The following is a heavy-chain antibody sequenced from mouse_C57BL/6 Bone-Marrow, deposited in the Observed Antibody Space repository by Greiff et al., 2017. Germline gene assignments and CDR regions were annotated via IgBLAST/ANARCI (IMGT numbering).Heavy chain of an antibody. Sequence: QVQLQQSGAELARPGASVKLSCKASGYTFTSYGISWVKQRTGQGLEWIGEIYPRSGNTYYNEKFKGKATLPADKSSSTAYMELRSLTSEDSAVYFCARDVYGSSYGAMDFWGQGTSVTVSS. V-gene: IGHV1-81*01. CDR2: IYPRSGNT. CDR3: ARDVYGSSYGAMDF. J-gene: IGHJ4*01. CDR1: GYTFTSYG. D-gene: IGHD1-1*01.